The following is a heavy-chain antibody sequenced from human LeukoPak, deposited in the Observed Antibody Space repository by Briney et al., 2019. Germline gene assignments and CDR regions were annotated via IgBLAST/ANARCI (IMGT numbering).Heavy chain of an antibody. CDR2: ISGSGGST. CDR1: GFTFSSYA. Sequence: GGSLRLSCAASGFTFSSYAMSWVRQAPGKGLEWVSAISGSGGSTYYADSVKGRFTISRDNSKNTLYLQMNSLRAEDTAVYYCAKVFWPLTPDYGDDAFDYWGQGTLVTVSS. D-gene: IGHD4-17*01. J-gene: IGHJ4*02. CDR3: AKVFWPLTPDYGDDAFDY. V-gene: IGHV3-23*01.